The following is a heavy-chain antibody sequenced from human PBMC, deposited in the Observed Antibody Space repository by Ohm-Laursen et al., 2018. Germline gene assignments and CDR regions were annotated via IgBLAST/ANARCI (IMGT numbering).Heavy chain of an antibody. CDR3: VKDRAAMVTGNFDY. CDR1: GFTFSSYS. J-gene: IGHJ4*02. Sequence: SLRLSCSASGFTFSSYSMNWVRQAPGKGLEWVSSISSSSSYIYYADSVKGRFTISRDYAKNSLYLQMNSLRTEDTALYYCVKDRAAMVTGNFDYWGQGTLLTVSS. V-gene: IGHV3-21*04. D-gene: IGHD5-18*01. CDR2: ISSSSSYI.